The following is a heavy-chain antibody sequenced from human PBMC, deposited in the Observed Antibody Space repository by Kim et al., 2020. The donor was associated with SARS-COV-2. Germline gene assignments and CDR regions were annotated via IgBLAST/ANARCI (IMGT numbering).Heavy chain of an antibody. CDR3: ARKSGPDDY. V-gene: IGHV3-11*04. Sequence: GGSLRLSCAASGFTFSDYYMSWIRQAPGKGLEWVSYISGSGSSVYYADSLKGRFTVSRDNAKNSLYLQMNSLRVEDTAVYYCARKSGPDDYWGQGILVTVSS. CDR2: ISGSGSSV. D-gene: IGHD2-15*01. J-gene: IGHJ4*02. CDR1: GFTFSDYY.